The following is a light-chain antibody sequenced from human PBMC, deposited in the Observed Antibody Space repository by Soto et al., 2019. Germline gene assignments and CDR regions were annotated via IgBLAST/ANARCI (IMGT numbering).Light chain of an antibody. CDR3: SAWDDRLNGVI. J-gene: IGLJ2*01. CDR2: SNN. Sequence: LVTQPPSASGTPGQRITISCSGSSSNIGSHTVNWHQQVPGTAPKLLIYSNNERPSGVPDRFSGSKSGTSDSLAISGLQSGDEADYYCSAWDDRLNGVIFGGGTKLTVL. CDR1: SSNIGSHT. V-gene: IGLV1-44*01.